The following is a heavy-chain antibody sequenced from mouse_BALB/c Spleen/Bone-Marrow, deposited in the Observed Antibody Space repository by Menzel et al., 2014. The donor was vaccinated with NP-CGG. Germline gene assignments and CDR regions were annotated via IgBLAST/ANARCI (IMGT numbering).Heavy chain of an antibody. V-gene: IGHV5-6*01. CDR2: ISSGGSYT. Sequence: EVHLVESGGDLVKPGGSLKLSCAASGFTFSNYGMSWVRQTSDKRLEWVATISSGGSYTYFPDSVKGRFTISRDNAKNTLYLQMNSLKSEDAAMYYCARLTPDYAMDYWGQGTSVTVSS. D-gene: IGHD1-3*01. CDR1: GFTFSNYG. J-gene: IGHJ4*01. CDR3: ARLTPDYAMDY.